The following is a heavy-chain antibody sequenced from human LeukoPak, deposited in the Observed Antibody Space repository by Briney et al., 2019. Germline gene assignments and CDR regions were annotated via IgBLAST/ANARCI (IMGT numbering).Heavy chain of an antibody. CDR1: GGSLSSYY. D-gene: IGHD3-10*01. V-gene: IGHV4-59*01. CDR3: ARDGRRGFGTRAFDI. J-gene: IGHJ3*02. CDR2: IYYSGST. Sequence: SETLSLTCTVSGGSLSSYYWSWIRQPPGKGLEWIGYIYYSGSTNYNPSLKSRVTISVDTSKNQFSLKLSSVTAADTAVYYCARDGRRGFGTRAFDIWGQGTMVTVSS.